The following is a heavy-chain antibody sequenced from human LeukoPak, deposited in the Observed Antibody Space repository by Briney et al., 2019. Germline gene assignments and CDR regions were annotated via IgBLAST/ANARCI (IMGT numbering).Heavy chain of an antibody. D-gene: IGHD4-23*01. J-gene: IGHJ5*02. V-gene: IGHV4-38-2*02. Sequence: NPSETLSLTCTVSGYSISSGYYWGWIRQPPGKGLEWIGSIYHSGSTSYNLSLKSRVTISIDTSKNQFSLRLRSVTAADTAVFYCASSRWPIESWFDPWGQGTLVTVSS. CDR1: GYSISSGYY. CDR2: IYHSGST. CDR3: ASSRWPIESWFDP.